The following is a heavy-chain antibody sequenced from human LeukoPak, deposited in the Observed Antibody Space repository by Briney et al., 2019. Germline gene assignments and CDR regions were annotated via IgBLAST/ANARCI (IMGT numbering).Heavy chain of an antibody. CDR2: IYTSGST. V-gene: IGHV4-4*07. D-gene: IGHD1-26*01. CDR1: GGSISSYH. Sequence: SETLSLTCTVSGGSISSYHWSWIRQPAGKGLEWIGRIYTSGSTNYNPSLKSRVTMSVDTSKNQFSLKLSSVTAADTAVYYCARDHEKWELRRPRNAFDIWGQGTMVTVSS. CDR3: ARDHEKWELRRPRNAFDI. J-gene: IGHJ3*02.